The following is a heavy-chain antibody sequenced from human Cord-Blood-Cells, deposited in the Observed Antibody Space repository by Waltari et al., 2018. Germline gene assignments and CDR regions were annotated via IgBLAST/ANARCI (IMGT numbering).Heavy chain of an antibody. CDR1: GATFSSFA. CDR3: AREGGRTGDPLPGAFDI. J-gene: IGHJ3*02. D-gene: IGHD7-27*01. Sequence: QVQLVQSGAEVKKPGSSVKVSCKASGATFSSFAISWVPQAPGQGLEWMGRIIPILGIANYAKKLQGRITITADKSTSTAYMELSSLRSEDTAVYYCAREGGRTGDPLPGAFDIWGQGTMVTVSS. V-gene: IGHV1-69*09. CDR2: IIPILGIA.